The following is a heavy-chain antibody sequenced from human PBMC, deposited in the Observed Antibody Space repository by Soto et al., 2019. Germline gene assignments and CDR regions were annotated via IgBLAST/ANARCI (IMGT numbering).Heavy chain of an antibody. CDR3: AKDRATMIVVVITTLDY. CDR2: IYSAGST. D-gene: IGHD3-22*01. CDR1: GFTVSDSY. V-gene: IGHV3-53*01. J-gene: IGHJ4*02. Sequence: GGSLRFSCAASGFTVSDSYMSWVRQGPGKGLEWVSVIYSAGSTYYADSVKGRFTISRDNSKNTLYLQMNSLRAEDTAVYYCAKDRATMIVVVITTLDYWGQGTLVTVSS.